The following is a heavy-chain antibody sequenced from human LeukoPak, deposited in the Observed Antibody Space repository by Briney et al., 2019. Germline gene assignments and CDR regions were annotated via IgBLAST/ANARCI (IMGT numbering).Heavy chain of an antibody. CDR2: INTNTGNP. J-gene: IGHJ6*03. CDR1: GYTFTSYA. D-gene: IGHD6-19*01. Sequence: ASVKVSCKASGYTFTSYAMNWVRQAPGQGLEWMGWINTNTGNPTYAQGFTGRFVFSLDTSVSTAYLQISSLKAEDTAVYYCARVSQWLASHYYYMDVWGKGTTVTVSS. V-gene: IGHV7-4-1*02. CDR3: ARVSQWLASHYYYMDV.